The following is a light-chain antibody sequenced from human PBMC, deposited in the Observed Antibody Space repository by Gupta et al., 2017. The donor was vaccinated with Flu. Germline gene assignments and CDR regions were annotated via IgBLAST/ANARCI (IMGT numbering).Light chain of an antibody. CDR3: QQDGSSPNT. CDR1: ESVISTS. Sequence: PGETGTLSCRASESVISTSLAWYQQKPGQAPRLLIYDASSRASGIPDRFSGSGSGTDFTLTINRLEPEDLAVYFCQQDGSSPNTFGQGTKMEIK. CDR2: DAS. J-gene: IGKJ2*01. V-gene: IGKV3-20*01.